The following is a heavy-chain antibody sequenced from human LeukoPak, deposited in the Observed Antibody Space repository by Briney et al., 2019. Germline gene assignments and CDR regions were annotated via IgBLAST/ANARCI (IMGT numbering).Heavy chain of an antibody. J-gene: IGHJ6*02. Sequence: ASVKVSCKASGGTFSSYAISWVRQAPGQGLEWTGGIIPIFGTANYAQKFQGRVTITADESTSTAYMELSSLRSEDTAVYYCAVREADVYGMDVWGQGTTVTVSS. CDR2: IIPIFGTA. V-gene: IGHV1-69*13. CDR3: AVREADVYGMDV. CDR1: GGTFSSYA. D-gene: IGHD2-15*01.